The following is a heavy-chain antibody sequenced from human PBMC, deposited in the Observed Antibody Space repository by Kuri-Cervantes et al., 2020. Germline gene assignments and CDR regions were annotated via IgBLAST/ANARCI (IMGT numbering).Heavy chain of an antibody. V-gene: IGHV4-34*01. CDR2: INHSGST. CDR3: ARVPTLGIAARRGRSGVDY. J-gene: IGHJ4*02. D-gene: IGHD6-6*01. Sequence: GSLRLSCAVYGWSFSGYYWSWIRQPPGKGLEWIGEINHSGSTNYNPTLKSRVTISVDTSKNKFSLKLSSVTAADTAVYYCARVPTLGIAARRGRSGVDYWGQGTLVTVSS. CDR1: GWSFSGYY.